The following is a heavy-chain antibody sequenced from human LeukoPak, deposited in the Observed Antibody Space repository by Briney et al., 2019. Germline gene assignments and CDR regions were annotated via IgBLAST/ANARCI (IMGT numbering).Heavy chain of an antibody. D-gene: IGHD3-22*01. CDR2: IIPILGIA. CDR1: GGTFSSYA. Sequence: GASVKVSCKASGGTFSSYAISWVRQAPGQGLEWMGRIIPILGIANYAQKFQGRVTITADKSTSTAYMELSSLRSEDTAVYYCATPTSDDYYDSSGYYYVLRSFDIWGQGTMVTVSS. J-gene: IGHJ3*02. CDR3: ATPTSDDYYDSSGYYYVLRSFDI. V-gene: IGHV1-69*04.